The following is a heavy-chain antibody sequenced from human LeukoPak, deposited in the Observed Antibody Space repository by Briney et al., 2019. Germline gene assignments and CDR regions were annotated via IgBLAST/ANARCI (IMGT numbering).Heavy chain of an antibody. V-gene: IGHV1-69*13. CDR3: ARPRLTIAASGPHLDYFDY. Sequence: SVKVSCKASGGTFSSYAISWVRQAPGQGLEWMGGISPIFDTAKYAQKFQGRVAITADESTSTAYMELSSLRSEDTAVYYCARPRLTIAASGPHLDYFDYWGQGTLVTVSS. J-gene: IGHJ4*02. CDR2: ISPIFDTA. D-gene: IGHD6-13*01. CDR1: GGTFSSYA.